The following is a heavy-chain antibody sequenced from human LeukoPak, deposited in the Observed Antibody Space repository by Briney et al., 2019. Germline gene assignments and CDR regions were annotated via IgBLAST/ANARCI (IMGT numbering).Heavy chain of an antibody. CDR2: IDPNSGGT. D-gene: IGHD5-12*01. Sequence: ASVKVSCKASGYTFTDYYTHWVRQAPGQGLEWMGWIDPNSGGTNYAQNFQGRVTMTRDTSISTAYMDLSRLTSDDTAVYYCAKPGTSSGYDYWGQGTLVTVSS. CDR1: GYTFTDYY. CDR3: AKPGTSSGYDY. V-gene: IGHV1-2*02. J-gene: IGHJ4*02.